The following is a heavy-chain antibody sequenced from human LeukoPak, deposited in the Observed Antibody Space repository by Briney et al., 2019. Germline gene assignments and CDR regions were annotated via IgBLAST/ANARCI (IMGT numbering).Heavy chain of an antibody. V-gene: IGHV4-39*01. CDR1: GGSIISTDYY. J-gene: IGHJ4*02. Sequence: SETLSLTCTVSGGSIISTDYYWGWIRQPPGKGLEWIGSIFYSGGTYYNPSLKSRATISVDTSENQFSLRLSSVTAADTAVYYCARQFRHYDYAWGSYRPCPPIDYWGQGSLVSVSS. CDR3: ARQFRHYDYAWGSYRPCPPIDY. CDR2: IFYSGGT. D-gene: IGHD3-16*02.